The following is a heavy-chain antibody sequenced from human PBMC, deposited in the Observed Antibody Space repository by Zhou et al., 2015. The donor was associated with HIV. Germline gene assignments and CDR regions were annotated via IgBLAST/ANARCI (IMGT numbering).Heavy chain of an antibody. V-gene: IGHV1-8*01. CDR3: ARDRGAARPDWRYFDL. Sequence: QVQLVQSGAEVKKPGASVKVSCKASGYTFISYDINWVRQATGQGLEWMGWMNPNSGNTGYAQKFQGRVTMTRNTSTSTAYLELSSLTSEDTAVYYCARDRGAARPDWRYFDLWGRGTLVTVSS. CDR2: MNPNSGNT. J-gene: IGHJ2*01. CDR1: GYTFISYD. D-gene: IGHD6-6*01.